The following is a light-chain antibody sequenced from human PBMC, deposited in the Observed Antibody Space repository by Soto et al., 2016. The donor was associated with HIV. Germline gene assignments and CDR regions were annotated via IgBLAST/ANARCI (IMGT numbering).Light chain of an antibody. CDR1: DLGARY. J-gene: IGLJ3*02. Sequence: DLGARYVCWYQHKPGQSPRLVIYQDNKRPSGIPERFSGSNSGNTATLIIRETQATDEADYYCQAWDSRSLVVFGRRTKLTVL. V-gene: IGLV3-1*01. CDR3: QAWDSRSLVV. CDR2: QDN.